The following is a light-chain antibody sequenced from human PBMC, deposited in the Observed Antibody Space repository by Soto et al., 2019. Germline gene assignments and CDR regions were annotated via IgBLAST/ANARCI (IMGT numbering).Light chain of an antibody. Sequence: DIQMTQSPSSLSASVGDRVTIPCRASQGISTDVACYQQKPGKVPKLLIYAASTLQSGVPSRFSGSGSGTDFTLTISSLQPEDVATYYGQEYNSAPPYTFGQGTKLEI. CDR3: QEYNSAPPYT. CDR2: AAS. CDR1: QGISTD. V-gene: IGKV1-27*01. J-gene: IGKJ2*01.